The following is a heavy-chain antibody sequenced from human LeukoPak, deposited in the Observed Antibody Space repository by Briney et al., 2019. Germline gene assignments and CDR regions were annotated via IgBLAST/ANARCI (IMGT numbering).Heavy chain of an antibody. CDR3: ARGFDWYHFDY. J-gene: IGHJ4*02. D-gene: IGHD3-9*01. V-gene: IGHV3-30*04. CDR2: ISNGGTSK. Sequence: GGSLRLSCAASEFTFSNHGMHWARQAPGKGLEWVAVISNGGTSKYYADSVKSRFTISRDNSKNTLYLQMNSLRDEDTAVYYCARGFDWYHFDYWGQGTLVTVSS. CDR1: EFTFSNHG.